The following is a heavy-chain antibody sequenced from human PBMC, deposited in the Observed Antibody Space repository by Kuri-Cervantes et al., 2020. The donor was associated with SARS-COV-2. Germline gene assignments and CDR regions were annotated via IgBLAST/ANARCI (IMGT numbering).Heavy chain of an antibody. CDR2: IYHSGST. CDR3: ARVLSGPRSFDY. J-gene: IGHJ4*02. CDR1: GGSISSGGYS. Sequence: SETLSLTCAVSGGSISSGGYSWSWIRQPPGKGLEWIGYIYHSGSTYYNPSLKSRITISVDTSKNQFSLKLSSVTAADTAVYYCARVLSGPRSFDYWGQGTLVTVSS. V-gene: IGHV4-30-2*01. D-gene: IGHD3-3*01.